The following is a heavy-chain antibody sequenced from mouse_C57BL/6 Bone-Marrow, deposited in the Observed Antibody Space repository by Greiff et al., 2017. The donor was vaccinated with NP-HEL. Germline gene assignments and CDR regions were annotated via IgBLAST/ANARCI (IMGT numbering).Heavy chain of an antibody. V-gene: IGHV1-12*01. CDR1: GYTFTSYN. J-gene: IGHJ1*03. Sequence: QVQLQQSGAELVRPGASVKMSCKASGYTFTSYNMHWVKQTPRQGLEWIGAIYPGNGDTAYNQKFKGKATLTVDKSSSTAYMQLSSLTSEDSAVYYCARRGFYYYGSSYYWYFDVWGTGTTVTVSS. CDR2: IYPGNGDT. D-gene: IGHD1-1*01. CDR3: ARRGFYYYGSSYYWYFDV.